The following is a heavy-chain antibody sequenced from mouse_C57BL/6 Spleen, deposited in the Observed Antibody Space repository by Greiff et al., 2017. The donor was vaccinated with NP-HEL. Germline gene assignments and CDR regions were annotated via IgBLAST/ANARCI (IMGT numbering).Heavy chain of an antibody. CDR2: IYPRSGNT. J-gene: IGHJ2*01. CDR3: ARRHDGYSYFDY. D-gene: IGHD2-3*01. Sequence: QVTLKVSGAELARPGASVKLSCKASGYTFTSYGISWVKQRTGQGLEWIGEIYPRSGNTYYNEKFKGKATLTADKSSSTAYMELRSLTSEDSAVYFCARRHDGYSYFDYWGQGTTLTVSS. V-gene: IGHV1-81*01. CDR1: GYTFTSYG.